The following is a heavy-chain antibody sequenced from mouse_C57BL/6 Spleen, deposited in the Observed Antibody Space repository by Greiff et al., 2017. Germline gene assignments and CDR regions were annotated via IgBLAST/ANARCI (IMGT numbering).Heavy chain of an antibody. D-gene: IGHD2-3*01. CDR1: GYTFTRYW. J-gene: IGHJ4*01. Sequence: VQLQQPGAELVKPGASVKLSCKASGYTFTRYWMHWVKQRPGQGLEWIGMIHPNSGSTNYNEKFKSKATLTVDKSSSTAYMQLSSLTSEDSAVYYCARVDDGYYGGDAMDYWGQGTSVTVSS. CDR2: IHPNSGST. V-gene: IGHV1-64*01. CDR3: ARVDDGYYGGDAMDY.